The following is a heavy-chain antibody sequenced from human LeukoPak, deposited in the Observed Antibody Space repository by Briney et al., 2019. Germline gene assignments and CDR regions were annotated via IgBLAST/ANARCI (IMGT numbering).Heavy chain of an antibody. J-gene: IGHJ5*02. CDR1: GGTFSSYA. D-gene: IGHD4-23*01. CDR3: ARDRSGGYGGNWFDP. Sequence: ASVKVSCKASGGTFSSYAISWVRQAPGQGLEWMGGIIPIFGTANYAQKFQGRVTITTDESTSTAYMELSSLRSEDTAVYYCARDRSGGYGGNWFDPWGQGTLVTVSS. CDR2: IIPIFGTA. V-gene: IGHV1-69*05.